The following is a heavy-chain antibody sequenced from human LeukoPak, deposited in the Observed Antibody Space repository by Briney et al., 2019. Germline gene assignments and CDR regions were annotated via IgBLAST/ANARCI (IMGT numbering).Heavy chain of an antibody. CDR3: ARDLYYGSGSYYSLYYYYYMDV. J-gene: IGHJ6*03. V-gene: IGHV4-59*01. Sequence: SETLSLTCTVSGGSISSYYWSWIRQPPGKGLEWIGYIYYSGSTHYNPSLKSRVTISVDTSKNQFSLKLSSVTAADTAVYYCARDLYYGSGSYYSLYYYYYMDVWGKGTTVTVSS. CDR2: IYYSGST. D-gene: IGHD3-10*01. CDR1: GGSISSYY.